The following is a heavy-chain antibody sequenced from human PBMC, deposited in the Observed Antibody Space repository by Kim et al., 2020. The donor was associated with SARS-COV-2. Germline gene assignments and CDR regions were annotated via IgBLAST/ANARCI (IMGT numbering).Heavy chain of an antibody. Sequence: KGRFTISRVNAKNSLYLQMNSLRAEDTAVYYCARVRRITIFGVVIFDAFDIWGQGTMVTVSS. CDR3: ARVRRITIFGVVIFDAFDI. D-gene: IGHD3-3*01. V-gene: IGHV3-11*01. J-gene: IGHJ3*02.